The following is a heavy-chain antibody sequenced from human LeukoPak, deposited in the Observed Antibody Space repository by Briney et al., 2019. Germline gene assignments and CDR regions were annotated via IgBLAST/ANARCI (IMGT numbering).Heavy chain of an antibody. CDR3: ARATDDEFYLYYGMDV. D-gene: IGHD3-16*01. CDR1: GGSFSGYY. CDR2: ISQSGST. Sequence: SETLPLTCAVYGGSFSGYYWNWIRQPPGRGLEWIGEISQSGSTNYNPSLKSRITMSVDTSKNQFSLQLRSMTAADTAVYFCARATDDEFYLYYGMDVWGQGTTVTVSS. J-gene: IGHJ6*02. V-gene: IGHV4-34*01.